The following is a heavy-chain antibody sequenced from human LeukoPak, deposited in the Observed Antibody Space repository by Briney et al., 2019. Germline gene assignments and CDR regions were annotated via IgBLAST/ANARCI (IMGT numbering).Heavy chain of an antibody. J-gene: IGHJ3*02. CDR2: INPSGGST. Sequence: ASVKVSCKAPGYTFTSYYLHWVRQAPAQGLEWMGIINPSGGSTSYAQKFQGRVTMPRDTSTSTVYMELSSLRSEDTAVYYCARYNVGANGLDIWGQGTMVTVSS. V-gene: IGHV1-46*01. CDR3: ARYNVGANGLDI. CDR1: GYTFTSYY. D-gene: IGHD1-26*01.